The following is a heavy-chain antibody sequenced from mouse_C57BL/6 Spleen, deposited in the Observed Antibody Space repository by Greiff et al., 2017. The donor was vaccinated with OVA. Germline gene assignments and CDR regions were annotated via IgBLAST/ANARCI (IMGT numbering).Heavy chain of an antibody. CDR1: GYTFTDYY. CDR2: INPNNGGT. D-gene: IGHD1-1*01. Sequence: EVKLQQSGPELVKPGASVKISCKASGYTFTDYYMNWVKQSHGKSLEWIGDINPNNGGTSYNHKFKGKATLTVATSSRTAYMELRSLTSEDSAVYYCARNWGGSSHWYFDVWGTGTTVTVSS. J-gene: IGHJ1*03. CDR3: ARNWGGSSHWYFDV. V-gene: IGHV1-26*01.